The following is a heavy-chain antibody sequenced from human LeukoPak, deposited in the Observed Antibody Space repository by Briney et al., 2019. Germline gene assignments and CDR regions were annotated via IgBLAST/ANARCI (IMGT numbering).Heavy chain of an antibody. CDR3: TREFFGGRRSSPGSFDY. CDR1: GFTFSSYS. Sequence: PGGSLRLSCAASGFTFSSYSMNWVRQAPGKGLQWVSYISSSSSTIYNADSVKGRFTITRDNAKNSLYLQMNSLRAEDTAVYYCTREFFGGRRSSPGSFDYWGQGTLVTVAS. D-gene: IGHD3-3*01. J-gene: IGHJ4*02. V-gene: IGHV3-48*01. CDR2: ISSSSSTI.